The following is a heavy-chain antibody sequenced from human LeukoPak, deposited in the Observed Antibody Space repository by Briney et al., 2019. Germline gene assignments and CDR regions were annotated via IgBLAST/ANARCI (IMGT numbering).Heavy chain of an antibody. Sequence: GRSLRLSCAASGFTFSGYSMYWVRLAPGKGLEWVSSISGSSGSIYYADSVKGRFTISRDNAKNSLDLQMNSLRAEDTAVYYCARANPPAISFFDWWGQGTLVSVSS. CDR2: ISGSSGSI. J-gene: IGHJ4*02. CDR1: GFTFSGYS. D-gene: IGHD3-9*01. CDR3: ARANPPAISFFDW. V-gene: IGHV3-21*01.